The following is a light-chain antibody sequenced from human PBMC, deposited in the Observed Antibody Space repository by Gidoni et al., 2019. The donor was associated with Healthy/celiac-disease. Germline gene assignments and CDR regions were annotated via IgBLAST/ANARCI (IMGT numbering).Light chain of an antibody. CDR3: QQRSNWPT. CDR2: DAS. J-gene: IGKJ5*01. CDR1: QSVSSY. Sequence: EIELTQSPATLSLSPGERATLSCRASQSVSSYLAWYQQKPGQAPRLLIYDASNRATGITARFSGSGSGTDFTLTISSLEPEDFAVYYCQQRSNWPTFGQGTRLEIK. V-gene: IGKV3-11*01.